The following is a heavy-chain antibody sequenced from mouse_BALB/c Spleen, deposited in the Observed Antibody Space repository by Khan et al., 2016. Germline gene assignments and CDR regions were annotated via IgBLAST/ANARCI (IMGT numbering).Heavy chain of an antibody. D-gene: IGHD1-1*01. Sequence: QIQLVQSGPELKKPGKTVKISCKASGYTFTNYGMNWVKKAPGKGLKWMGWINTYSEESTYADDFKGRFAFSLETSANTATLQIHNLNNEDTATYFCARYRYYYGSSRYFDVWGAGTTGTVAS. J-gene: IGHJ1*01. CDR3: ARYRYYYGSSRYFDV. CDR2: INTYSEES. V-gene: IGHV9-3-1*01. CDR1: GYTFTNYG.